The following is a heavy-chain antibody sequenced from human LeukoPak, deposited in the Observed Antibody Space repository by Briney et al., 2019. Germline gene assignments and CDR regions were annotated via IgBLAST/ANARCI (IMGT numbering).Heavy chain of an antibody. CDR3: ARGSGSYYAFDI. V-gene: IGHV1-8*03. CDR1: GYTFTSYD. D-gene: IGHD1-26*01. Sequence: ASVNVSCKASGYTFTSYDINWVRQATGQGLEWMGWMNPNSGNTGYAQKFQGRVTITRNTSISTAYMELSSLRSEDTAVYYCARGSGSYYAFDIWGQGTMVTVSS. CDR2: MNPNSGNT. J-gene: IGHJ3*02.